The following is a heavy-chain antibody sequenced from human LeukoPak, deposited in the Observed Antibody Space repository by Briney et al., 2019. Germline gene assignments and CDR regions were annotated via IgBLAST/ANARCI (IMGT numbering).Heavy chain of an antibody. Sequence: PGGSLRLSYAASGFTFSRNGMHWVRQAPGKGLEWVAFIRYDGSDKYYADSVKGRFTISRDNSKNTLYLQMNSLRVEDTAVYYCAKRGDYYFDYWGQGTLVTVSS. V-gene: IGHV3-30*02. CDR2: IRYDGSDK. CDR3: AKRGDYYFDY. J-gene: IGHJ4*02. CDR1: GFTFSRNG. D-gene: IGHD3-16*01.